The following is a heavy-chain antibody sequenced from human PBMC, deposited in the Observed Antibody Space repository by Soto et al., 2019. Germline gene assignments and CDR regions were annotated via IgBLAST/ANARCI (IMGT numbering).Heavy chain of an antibody. V-gene: IGHV3-9*01. J-gene: IGHJ4*02. D-gene: IGHD2-15*01. CDR1: GFTFDDYA. CDR3: AKGGPDGFCSGGSCYFDY. Sequence: DVQLVESGGGLVQPGRSLRLSCAASGFTFDDYAMHWVRRVPGKGLEWVSSISWNSNIIGYADSVKGRFTISRDNAKNCLYLQMNSLRPEDTALYYCAKGGPDGFCSGGSCYFDYWGQGTLVTVSS. CDR2: ISWNSNII.